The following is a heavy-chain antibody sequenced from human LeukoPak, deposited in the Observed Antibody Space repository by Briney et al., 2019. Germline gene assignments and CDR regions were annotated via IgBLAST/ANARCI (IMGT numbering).Heavy chain of an antibody. D-gene: IGHD2/OR15-2a*01. J-gene: IGHJ4*02. CDR1: GFTFSSYW. Sequence: PGGSLRLSCAASGFTFSSYWMSWVRQAPGKGVEGVANIKQDGSEKYYVDSVKGRFTISRDNAKNSLYLQMNSLRAEDTAVYYCARVVYFYLYYFDYWGQGTLVTVSS. CDR3: ARVVYFYLYYFDY. V-gene: IGHV3-7*01. CDR2: IKQDGSEK.